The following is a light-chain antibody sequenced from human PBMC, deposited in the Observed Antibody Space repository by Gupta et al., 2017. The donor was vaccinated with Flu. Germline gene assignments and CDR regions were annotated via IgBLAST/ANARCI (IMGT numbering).Light chain of an antibody. Sequence: DIVMTQSPLSVPVIHGEPASISCRSNQSLLYRNGYNYLDWYLQKPGQSPHLLIFVGYNRASGVPDRFSGSGSGTDFTLTISSVEAEDVAVYYCKQVLHSPYTFGQGTKLEIK. V-gene: IGKV2-28*01. CDR3: KQVLHSPYT. CDR2: VGY. J-gene: IGKJ2*01. CDR1: QSLLYRNGYNY.